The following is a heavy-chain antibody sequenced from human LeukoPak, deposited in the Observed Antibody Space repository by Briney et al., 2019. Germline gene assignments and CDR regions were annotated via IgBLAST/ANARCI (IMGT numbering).Heavy chain of an antibody. CDR2: INHSGST. V-gene: IGHV4-34*01. CDR3: ARSLGSGYYLRDY. D-gene: IGHD3-22*01. CDR1: GGSFSGYY. Sequence: PSETLSLTCAVYGGSFSGYYWSWIRQPPGKGLEWIGEINHSGSTNYNPSLKSRVTISVDTSKNQFSLKLSSVTAADTAVYYCARSLGSGYYLRDYWGQGTLVTVPS. J-gene: IGHJ4*02.